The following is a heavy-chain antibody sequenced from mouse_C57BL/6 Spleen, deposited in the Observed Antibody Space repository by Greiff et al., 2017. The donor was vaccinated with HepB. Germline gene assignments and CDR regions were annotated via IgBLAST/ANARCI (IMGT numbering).Heavy chain of an antibody. CDR2: ISYDGSN. CDR1: GYSITSGYY. V-gene: IGHV3-6*01. J-gene: IGHJ4*01. D-gene: IGHD2-3*01. CDR3: ARDLGYYVDYAMDY. Sequence: VQLQQSGPGLVKPSQSLSLTCSVTGYSITSGYYWNWIRQFPGNKLEWMGYISYDGSNNYNPSLKNRISITRDTSKNQFFLKLNSVTTEDTATYYCARDLGYYVDYAMDYWGQGTSVTVSS.